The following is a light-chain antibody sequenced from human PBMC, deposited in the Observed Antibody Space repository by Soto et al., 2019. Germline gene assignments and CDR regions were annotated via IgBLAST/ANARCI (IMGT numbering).Light chain of an antibody. CDR3: LQDYDFPYT. CDR2: AAS. J-gene: IGKJ2*01. V-gene: IGKV1-6*01. Sequence: AIPMTQSPPSLSSSVGDRDIITCRASQAIRVDVGWLQQRPGHAPNLLIYAASTLHAGVPSTFTGSGSGTDFTLTRHDLQPEDVSTYFCLQDYDFPYTFGQGTKLEI. CDR1: QAIRVD.